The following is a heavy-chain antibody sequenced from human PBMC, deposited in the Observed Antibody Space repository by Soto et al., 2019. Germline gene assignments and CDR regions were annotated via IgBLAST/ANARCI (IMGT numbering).Heavy chain of an antibody. CDR3: ARALPYCSGGVCYIYGMDV. V-gene: IGHV3-30-3*01. D-gene: IGHD2-8*02. J-gene: IGHJ6*02. CDR2: ISLDGSTT. Sequence: QMVLVESGGGVVQPGRSLRLSCGVSGFVFNTYNMHWVRQAPGKGLEWVAGISLDGSTTFYADSVKGRFTISRDNSKNTLYVQMDSLRPEDTAVYYCARALPYCSGGVCYIYGMDVWGQGTTVTVSS. CDR1: GFVFNTYN.